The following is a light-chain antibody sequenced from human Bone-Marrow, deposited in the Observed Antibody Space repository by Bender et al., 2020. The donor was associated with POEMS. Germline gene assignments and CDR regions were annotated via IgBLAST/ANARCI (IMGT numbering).Light chain of an antibody. CDR3: SSYTRRSTLV. Sequence: QSALTQPASVSGSPGQSITISCTGTSSDVGGYNYVSWYQQHPGKAPKLMIYEVSNRPSGVSTRFSGSKSGNTASLTISGLQAEDEADYYCSSYTRRSTLVFGGGTKLTVL. J-gene: IGLJ2*01. V-gene: IGLV2-14*01. CDR2: EVS. CDR1: SSDVGGYNY.